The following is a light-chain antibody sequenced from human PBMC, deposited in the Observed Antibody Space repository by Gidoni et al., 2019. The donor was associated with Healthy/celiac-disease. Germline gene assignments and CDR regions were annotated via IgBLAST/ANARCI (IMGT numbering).Light chain of an antibody. Sequence: DVVMTQSPLTLPVTLGQPASISCRSSQSLVHSDGNTYVNWFQQRPGQSPRRLIYKVSNRDSGVPDRFSGRGSGTDFTLKISRVEAEDVGVYYCMQGTHWPWTFGQGTKVEIK. J-gene: IGKJ1*01. CDR2: KVS. V-gene: IGKV2-30*02. CDR1: QSLVHSDGNTY. CDR3: MQGTHWPWT.